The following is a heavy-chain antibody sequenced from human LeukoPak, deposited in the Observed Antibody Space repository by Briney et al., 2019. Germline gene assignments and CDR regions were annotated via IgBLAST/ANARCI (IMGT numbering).Heavy chain of an antibody. CDR1: GFDFSDYV. D-gene: IGHD3-10*01. CDR2: ISFTGDKT. J-gene: IGHJ4*02. CDR3: AEVESSYCRI. V-gene: IGHV3-23*01. Sequence: GGSLRLSCAASGFDFSDYVMTWVRQAPGKGLEWVAGISFTGDKTYYADSVRGRFTISRDNSRNSMYLQMSSLRAEDTAIYYCAEVESSYCRIWGQGTLVTVSS.